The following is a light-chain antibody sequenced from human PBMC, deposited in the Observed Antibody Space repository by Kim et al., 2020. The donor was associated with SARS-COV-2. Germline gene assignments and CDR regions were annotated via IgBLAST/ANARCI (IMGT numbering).Light chain of an antibody. CDR1: SSDVGGYNY. CDR2: DVS. Sequence: QSALTQPASVSGSPGQSIAISCTGTSSDVGGYNYVSWYQQHPGKAPKLMIYDVSKRPSGVSDRFFGSKSGNTASLTISGLQAEDEGDYYCSSYTSSRTWVFGAGTQLTVL. J-gene: IGLJ3*02. V-gene: IGLV2-14*03. CDR3: SSYTSSRTWV.